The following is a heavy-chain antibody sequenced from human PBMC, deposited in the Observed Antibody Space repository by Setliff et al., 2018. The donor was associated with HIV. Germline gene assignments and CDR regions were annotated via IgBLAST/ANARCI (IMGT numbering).Heavy chain of an antibody. CDR2: ISPDGSAT. D-gene: IGHD2-15*01. J-gene: IGHJ4*02. Sequence: LRLSCAASGFTFSSAWMGWVRQAPAKGLEWVANISPDGSATYYVDSVKGRFTISRDNAKNSLYLQLNSLRVEDTAVYYCARARGGNSEWSYWGQGTLVTVSS. V-gene: IGHV3-7*01. CDR3: ARARGGNSEWSY. CDR1: GFTFSSAW.